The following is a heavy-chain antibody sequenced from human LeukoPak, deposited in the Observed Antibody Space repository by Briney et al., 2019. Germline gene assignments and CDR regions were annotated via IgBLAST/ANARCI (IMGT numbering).Heavy chain of an antibody. CDR3: AREDYGEPGGAFDI. CDR2: IWYDGSNK. CDR1: GFTFSSYG. Sequence: GGSLRLSCAASGFTFSSYGMHWVRQAPGKGLEWVAVIWYDGSNKYYADSVKGRFTISRDNSKNTLYLQMNSLRAEDTAVYYCAREDYGEPGGAFDIWGQGTMVTVSS. J-gene: IGHJ3*02. D-gene: IGHD4-17*01. V-gene: IGHV3-33*08.